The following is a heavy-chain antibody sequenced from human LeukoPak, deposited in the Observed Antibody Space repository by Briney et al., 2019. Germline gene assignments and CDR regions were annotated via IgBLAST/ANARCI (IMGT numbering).Heavy chain of an antibody. CDR3: ASYAKDIVVLPAASIYWYFDL. D-gene: IGHD2-2*01. V-gene: IGHV4-34*01. CDR2: INHRGST. Sequence: ASETLSLTCAVYGGSFSGYYWSWIRQPPEKGLEWIGEINHRGSTNYNPSLKSRVTISVDTSKNQFSLKLSSVTAADTAVYYCASYAKDIVVLPAASIYWYFDLWGRGTLVTVSS. J-gene: IGHJ2*01. CDR1: GGSFSGYY.